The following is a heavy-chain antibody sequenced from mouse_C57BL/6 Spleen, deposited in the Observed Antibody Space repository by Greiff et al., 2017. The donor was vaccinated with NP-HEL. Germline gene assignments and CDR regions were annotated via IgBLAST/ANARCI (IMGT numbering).Heavy chain of an antibody. J-gene: IGHJ3*01. CDR1: GYTFTDYY. D-gene: IGHD2-5*01. CDR2: INPYNGGT. Sequence: VQLQQSGPVLVKPGASVKMSCKASGYTFTDYYMNWVKQSHGKSLEWIGVINPYNGGTSYNQKFKGKATLTVDKSSSTAYMELNSLTSEDSAVYYCARKKSNYVRFAYWGQGTLVTVSA. V-gene: IGHV1-19*01. CDR3: ARKKSNYVRFAY.